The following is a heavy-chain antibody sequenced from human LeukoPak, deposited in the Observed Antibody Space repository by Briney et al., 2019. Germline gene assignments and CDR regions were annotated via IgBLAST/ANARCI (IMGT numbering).Heavy chain of an antibody. CDR2: IDPSDSYT. V-gene: IGHV5-10-1*01. CDR3: ARHGPYYYGMDV. D-gene: IGHD4-17*01. Sequence: LGESLRISCKGSGYSFTSYWISWVRQVPGKGLEWMGRIDPSDSYTNYSPSFQGHVTIPADKSISTAYLQWSSLKASDTAMYYCARHGPYYYGMDVWGQGTTVTVSS. J-gene: IGHJ6*02. CDR1: GYSFTSYW.